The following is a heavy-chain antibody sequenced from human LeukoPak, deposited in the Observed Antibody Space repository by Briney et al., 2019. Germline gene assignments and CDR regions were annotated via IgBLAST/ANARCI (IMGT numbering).Heavy chain of an antibody. CDR3: AKLEGYCSSSTCHGNWYFDR. J-gene: IGHJ2*01. CDR1: GFTFSVYA. Sequence: GGPLRLSCAASGFTFSVYAMIRVRQAPGKGLEWVSVISSSGESTFYADSVQGRFTVSRDNSKNTVYLQMDSLRAEDTALYYCAKLEGYCSSSTCHGNWYFDRWGRGTLVTVSS. V-gene: IGHV3-23*01. D-gene: IGHD2-2*01. CDR2: ISSSGEST.